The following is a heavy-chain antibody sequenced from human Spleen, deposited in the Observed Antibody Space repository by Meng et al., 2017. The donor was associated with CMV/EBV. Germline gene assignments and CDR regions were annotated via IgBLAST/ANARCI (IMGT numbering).Heavy chain of an antibody. D-gene: IGHD1-1*01. J-gene: IGHJ5*02. Sequence: FTTYYLHWVRQAPGQGPEWMGMINPNGGSTTYAQRFQGRVTMTRDTSTNTIYLDMSGLTSDDTALYFCARDQGNARSDDTPRPWFDPWGHGTLVTVSS. CDR1: FTTYY. CDR3: ARDQGNARSDDTPRPWFDP. CDR2: INPNGGST. V-gene: IGHV1-46*01.